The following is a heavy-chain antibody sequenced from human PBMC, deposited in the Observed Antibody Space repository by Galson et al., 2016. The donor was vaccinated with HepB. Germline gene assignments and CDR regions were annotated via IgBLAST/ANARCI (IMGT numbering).Heavy chain of an antibody. D-gene: IGHD7-27*01. V-gene: IGHV3-7*01. CDR2: IKQDGSEK. CDR1: RFASHLYW. Sequence: SLRLSCAASRFASHLYWMSWVRQAPGKGLEWVATIKQDGSEKHYVDSVKGRFTISRDNAKNSLYLQMNSLRAEDTAVYYCASQGDHHWAYPIPIFDHWGQGTLVIVSS. CDR3: ASQGDHHWAYPIPIFDH. J-gene: IGHJ4*02.